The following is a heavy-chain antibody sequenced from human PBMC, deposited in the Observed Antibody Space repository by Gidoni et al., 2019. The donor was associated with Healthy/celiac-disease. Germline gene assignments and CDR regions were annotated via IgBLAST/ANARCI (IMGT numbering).Heavy chain of an antibody. D-gene: IGHD5-12*01. CDR1: GYTFTGYY. CDR2: INPNTGST. CDR3: ARERSGEMAPLGY. J-gene: IGHJ4*02. V-gene: IGHV1-2*02. Sequence: QVQLVQSGAEGEKPGAPMTVTCKASGYTFTGYYMHWVRQAPGQVLEWMGWINPNTGSTNYAQKFQGRVTMTRDTSIRTAYMELSRLRSDDTAVYYCARERSGEMAPLGYWCQGTLVTVSS.